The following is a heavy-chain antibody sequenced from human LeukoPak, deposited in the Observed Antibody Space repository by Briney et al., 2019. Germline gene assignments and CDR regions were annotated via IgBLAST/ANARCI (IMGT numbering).Heavy chain of an antibody. D-gene: IGHD3-22*01. CDR2: ISGSGGST. Sequence: GGSLRLSCAASGFTFSSYAMSWVRQAPGKGLEWVSAISGSGGSTDYADSVKGRFTISRDSTKNTLYLQMNSLRAEDTAVYYCAKPDSSGYYSPRGYWGQGTLVTVSS. CDR3: AKPDSSGYYSPRGY. CDR1: GFTFSSYA. V-gene: IGHV3-23*01. J-gene: IGHJ4*02.